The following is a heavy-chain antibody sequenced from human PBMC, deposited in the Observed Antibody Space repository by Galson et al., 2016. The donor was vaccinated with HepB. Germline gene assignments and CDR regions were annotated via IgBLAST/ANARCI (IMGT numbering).Heavy chain of an antibody. D-gene: IGHD4/OR15-4a*01. CDR2: INPNGGGT. V-gene: IGHV1-46*01. CDR1: GYTFTSYY. Sequence: SVKVSCKASGYTFTSYYMHWVRQAPGQGLEWMGMINPNGGGTNYAQKFQGRVTMTRDTSTGTVYMELSRLTSEDTAVYYCGRDGAPDVEGFDSWGQGTLVTVSS. CDR3: GRDGAPDVEGFDS. J-gene: IGHJ4*02.